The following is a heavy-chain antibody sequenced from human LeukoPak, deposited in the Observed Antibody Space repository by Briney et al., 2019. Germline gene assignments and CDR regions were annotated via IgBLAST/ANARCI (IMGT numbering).Heavy chain of an antibody. D-gene: IGHD2-15*01. CDR1: GFTFSSYG. CDR2: IRYDGSNK. J-gene: IGHJ4*02. Sequence: GGSLRLSCAASGFTFSSYGMHWVRQAPGKGLEWVAFIRYDGSNKYYADSVKGRFTISRDNSKNTLYLQMNSLRAEDTAVYYCAKVVHSDIVVVVAATGIDYWGQGTLVTVSS. V-gene: IGHV3-30*02. CDR3: AKVVHSDIVVVVAATGIDY.